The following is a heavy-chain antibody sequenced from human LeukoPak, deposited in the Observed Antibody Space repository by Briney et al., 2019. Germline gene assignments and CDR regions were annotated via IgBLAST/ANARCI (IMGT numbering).Heavy chain of an antibody. CDR3: ARAFNWGFGFDY. D-gene: IGHD7-27*01. V-gene: IGHV1-46*01. J-gene: IGHJ4*02. CDR2: INPSGVST. Sequence: ASVKVSCKASGYIFTSYFIHWVRQAPGQGLEWMGIINPSGVSTGYAQKFQGRITMTTDMSTTTVYMELSSLRSEDTAVYYCARAFNWGFGFDYWGQGPLITVSS. CDR1: GYIFTSYF.